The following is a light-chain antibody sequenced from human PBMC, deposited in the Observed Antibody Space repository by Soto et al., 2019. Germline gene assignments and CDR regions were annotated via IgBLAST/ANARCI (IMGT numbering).Light chain of an antibody. V-gene: IGKV2-30*01. CDR3: KQGTHWLYT. CDR1: QSLVFSDGNTY. Sequence: DVVMTQSPLSLPVTLGQPASISCRSSQSLVFSDGNTYLHWFQQRPGQSPRRLIYKVSNRDSGVPDRFSGSGSGTDFTLKISRVEAEDVGVYYCKQGTHWLYTFGQGTKLEIK. CDR2: KVS. J-gene: IGKJ2*01.